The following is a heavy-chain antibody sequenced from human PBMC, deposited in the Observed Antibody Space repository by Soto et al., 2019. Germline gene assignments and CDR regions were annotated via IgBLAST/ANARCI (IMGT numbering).Heavy chain of an antibody. Sequence: SETLSLTCTVSGGSISSYYWSWIRQPPGKGLEWIGYIYYSGSTNYNPSLKSRVTISVDTSKNQFSLKLSSVTAADTAVYYCARVTSSWSLVVVYWGQGTLVTVSS. CDR1: GGSISSYY. D-gene: IGHD6-13*01. CDR3: ARVTSSWSLVVVY. CDR2: IYYSGST. V-gene: IGHV4-59*01. J-gene: IGHJ4*02.